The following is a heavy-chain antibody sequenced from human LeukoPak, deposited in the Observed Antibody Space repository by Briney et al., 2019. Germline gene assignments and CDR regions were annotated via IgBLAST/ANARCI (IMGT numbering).Heavy chain of an antibody. D-gene: IGHD3-22*01. Sequence: PGGSLRLSCAASGFTFSSYAMHWARQAPGKGLEWVAVISYDGSNKYYADSVKGRFTISRDNSKNTLYLQMNSLRAEDTAVYYCARDLHYYDSSGYSQKDYWGQGTLVTVSS. J-gene: IGHJ4*02. CDR2: ISYDGSNK. CDR3: ARDLHYYDSSGYSQKDY. V-gene: IGHV3-30-3*01. CDR1: GFTFSSYA.